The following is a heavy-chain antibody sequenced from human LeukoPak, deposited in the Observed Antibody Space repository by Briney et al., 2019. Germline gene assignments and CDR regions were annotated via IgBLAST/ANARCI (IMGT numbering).Heavy chain of an antibody. D-gene: IGHD2-15*01. CDR2: AYYRSKYYY. CDR1: GDSFSSNSAA. Sequence: SQTLSLTCAISGDSFSSNSAAWNWIRQSPSRGLEWLGRAYYRSKYYYDSAVSVKSRITVSPDTSKNQIPLQLRSVTPEDTAVYYCARSYCSGANCYHFDYWGQGTLVTVSS. V-gene: IGHV6-1*01. J-gene: IGHJ4*02. CDR3: ARSYCSGANCYHFDY.